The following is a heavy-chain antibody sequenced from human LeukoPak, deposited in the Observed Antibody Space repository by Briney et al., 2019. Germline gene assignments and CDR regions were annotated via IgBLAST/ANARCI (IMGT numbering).Heavy chain of an antibody. Sequence: GGSLRLSCAASGFTFSSYAMSWVRQAPGKGLEWVSAISGSGGSTYYADSVKGRFTISRDNSKNTLYLQMNSLRAEDTAVYYCAKDLRSSWYYHHDAFDIWGQGTMVTVSS. CDR3: AKDLRSSWYYHHDAFDI. CDR2: ISGSGGST. D-gene: IGHD6-13*01. J-gene: IGHJ3*02. CDR1: GFTFSSYA. V-gene: IGHV3-23*01.